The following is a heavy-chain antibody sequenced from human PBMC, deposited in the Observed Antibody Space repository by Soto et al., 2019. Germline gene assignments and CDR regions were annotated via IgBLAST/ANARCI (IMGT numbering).Heavy chain of an antibody. CDR2: IDSSGEK. J-gene: IGHJ5*02. CDR3: ARRHLAVAVSPWCDP. Sequence: QVTLKESGPVLVKPTETLTLRCTVSGLSITDSEMGVSWIRQPPGQPLEWLAHIDSSGEKSYRTFLKSRLASAKDTSKSQIVLTMTNMDPADTATYYCARRHLAVAVSPWCDPWGQGIPVTVSS. D-gene: IGHD6-19*01. V-gene: IGHV2-26*01. CDR1: GLSITDSEMG.